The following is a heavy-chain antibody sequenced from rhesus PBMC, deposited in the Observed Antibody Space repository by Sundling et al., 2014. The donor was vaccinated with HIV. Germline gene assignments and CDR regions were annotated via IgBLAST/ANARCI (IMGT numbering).Heavy chain of an antibody. J-gene: IGHJ4*01. D-gene: IGHD4-17*01. Sequence: QVQLQESGPGLVKPSETLSLTCVVSGGSISSGYYYWSWIRQSPGKGPEWIGGVHGRGGSTEYNPSLRGRVSISKDTSKNQFSLKLTSVTAADTAVYYCARDSHGTYWGQGVLVTVSS. CDR3: ARDSHGTY. V-gene: IGHV4S13*01. CDR2: VHGRGGST. CDR1: GGSISSGYYY.